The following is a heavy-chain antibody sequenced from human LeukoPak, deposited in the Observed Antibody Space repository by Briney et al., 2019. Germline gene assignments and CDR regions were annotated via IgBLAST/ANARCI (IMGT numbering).Heavy chain of an antibody. V-gene: IGHV3-21*04. CDR1: GFTFHDYS. Sequence: GGSLRLSCAASGFTFHDYSMHWVRQVPGKGLEWVSSVSTGSNYIYYADSVKGRFTISRDNDKNSLYLQMNSLRSEDTAVYYCARDKPKYCSSTSCYYMDVWGKGTTVTVSS. CDR2: VSTGSNYI. CDR3: ARDKPKYCSSTSCYYMDV. D-gene: IGHD2-2*01. J-gene: IGHJ6*03.